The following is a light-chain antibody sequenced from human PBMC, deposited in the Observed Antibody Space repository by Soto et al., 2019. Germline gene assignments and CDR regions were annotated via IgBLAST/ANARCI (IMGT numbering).Light chain of an antibody. CDR2: EVS. CDR1: SSDIGGYNY. J-gene: IGLJ3*02. CDR3: SSHTPSGNQV. Sequence: QSALTQPASVSGSPGQSITISCTGTSSDIGGYNYVSWYQQHPGNPPKLIIYEVSNRPSGVSIRFSGSKSGNTASLTISGLQAEDEDYYYCSSHTPSGNQVFGGGTKLTVL. V-gene: IGLV2-14*01.